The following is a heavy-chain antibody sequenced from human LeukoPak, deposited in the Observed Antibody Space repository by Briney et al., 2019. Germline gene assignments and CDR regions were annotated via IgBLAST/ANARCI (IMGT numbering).Heavy chain of an antibody. CDR2: IFHTGKV. CDR3: TRAYRPHVVGTHY. CDR1: GSSISTVYY. Sequence: PSETLSLTCTASGSSISTVYYWGWVRQPPGKSLEWIGSIFHTGKVYYNPSLKSRVTMSLDTSQNQFSLNLGAVTAADTAIYYCTRAYRPHVVGTHYWGQGTLVAVSS. V-gene: IGHV4-38-2*02. J-gene: IGHJ4*02. D-gene: IGHD2-15*01.